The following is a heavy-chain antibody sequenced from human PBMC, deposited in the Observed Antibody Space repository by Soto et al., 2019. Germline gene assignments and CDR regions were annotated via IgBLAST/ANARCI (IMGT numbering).Heavy chain of an antibody. V-gene: IGHV3-30-3*01. Sequence: QVQLVESGGGVVQPGRSLRLSCAASGFTFSSYAMHWVRQAPGKGLEWVAVISYDGSNKYYADSVKCRFTISRDNSKNTLYLQMNSLRAEDTAVYYCARDILWYSSSQDAFDIWGQGTMVTVSS. CDR1: GFTFSSYA. CDR3: ARDILWYSSSQDAFDI. D-gene: IGHD6-6*01. J-gene: IGHJ3*02. CDR2: ISYDGSNK.